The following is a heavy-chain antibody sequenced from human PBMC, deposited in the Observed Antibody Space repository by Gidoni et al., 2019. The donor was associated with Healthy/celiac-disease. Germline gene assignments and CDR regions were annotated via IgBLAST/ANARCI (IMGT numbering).Heavy chain of an antibody. J-gene: IGHJ4*02. D-gene: IGHD6-6*01. CDR1: GGSISSSSYY. CDR3: ARHVVVGSSSSEY. Sequence: LQLQESGPGLVKPSETLSLTCTVSGGSISSSSYYWGWIRQPPGKGLEWIGSIYYSGSTYYNPSLKSRVTISVDTSKNQFSLKLSSVTAADTAVYYCARHVVVGSSSSEYWGQGTLVTVSS. CDR2: IYYSGST. V-gene: IGHV4-39*01.